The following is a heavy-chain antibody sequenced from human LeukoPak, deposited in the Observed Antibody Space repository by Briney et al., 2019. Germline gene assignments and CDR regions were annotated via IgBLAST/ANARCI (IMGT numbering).Heavy chain of an antibody. CDR3: ARDHGIPGSGSYRFDY. J-gene: IGHJ4*01. CDR1: GFTFSSYS. CDR2: ISSSSSYI. Sequence: GGSLRLSCAPSGFTFSSYSMNWVRQTPGKGLEWVSSISSSSSYIYYADSVKGRFTISRDYAKNLLYLQMNSLRIEDTAVYYCARDHGIPGSGSYRFDYWGHGTLVTVSS. D-gene: IGHD3-10*01. V-gene: IGHV3-21*06.